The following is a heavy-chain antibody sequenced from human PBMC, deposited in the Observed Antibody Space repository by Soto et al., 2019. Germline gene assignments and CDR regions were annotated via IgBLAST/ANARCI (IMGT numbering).Heavy chain of an antibody. Sequence: GGSLRLSCAASGFTFSSYSMNWVRQAPGKGLEWVSYIISSSSTIYYADSVKGRFTISRDNAKNSLYLQMNSLRDEDTAVYYCARDFRSDYYDSSGSYYFDYWGQGTLVTVSS. CDR2: IISSSSTI. V-gene: IGHV3-48*02. J-gene: IGHJ4*02. D-gene: IGHD3-22*01. CDR3: ARDFRSDYYDSSGSYYFDY. CDR1: GFTFSSYS.